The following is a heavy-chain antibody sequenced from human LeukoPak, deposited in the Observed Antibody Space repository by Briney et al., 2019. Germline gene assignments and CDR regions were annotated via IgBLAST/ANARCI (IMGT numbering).Heavy chain of an antibody. J-gene: IGHJ4*02. CDR1: GDTLTELS. D-gene: IGHD3-10*01. CDR3: ATLPRGHLFDY. V-gene: IGHV1-24*01. CDR2: FVPEDGET. Sequence: GASVKVSCKLSGDTLTELSMHWVRQSPGKGLEWMGGFVPEDGETIYAQKFQGRVTMTEDTSTDTAYMELSSLRSDDTAVYFCATLPRGHLFDYWGQGTLVTVSS.